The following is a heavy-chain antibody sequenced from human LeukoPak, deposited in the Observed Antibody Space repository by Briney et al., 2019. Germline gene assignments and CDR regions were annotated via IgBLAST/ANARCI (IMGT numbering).Heavy chain of an antibody. CDR3: AKDRRYYDFWSGCLDY. V-gene: IGHV3-30*02. D-gene: IGHD3-3*01. CDR2: IRYDGNNK. Sequence: GGSLRLSCAASGFTFSSYGMHWVRQAPGKGLEWVAFIRYDGNNKYYADSVKGRFTISRDNSKNTLYLQMNSLRAEDTAVYYCAKDRRYYDFWSGCLDYWGQGTLVTVSS. CDR1: GFTFSSYG. J-gene: IGHJ4*02.